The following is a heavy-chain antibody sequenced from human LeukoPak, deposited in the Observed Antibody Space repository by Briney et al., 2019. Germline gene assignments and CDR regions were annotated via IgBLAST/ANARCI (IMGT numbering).Heavy chain of an antibody. V-gene: IGHV4-59*08. CDR3: ARHQGIAVAGSIDY. CDR2: IYYSGST. D-gene: IGHD6-19*01. CDR1: GGSISSYY. Sequence: PSETLSLTCTVSGGSISSYYWSWIRQPPGKGLGWIGYIYYSGSTNYNPSLKSRVTISVDTSKNQFSLKLSSVTAADTAVYYCARHQGIAVAGSIDYWGQGTLVTVSS. J-gene: IGHJ4*02.